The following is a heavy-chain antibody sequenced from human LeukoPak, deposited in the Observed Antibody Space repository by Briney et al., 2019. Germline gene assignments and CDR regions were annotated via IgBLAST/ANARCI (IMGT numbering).Heavy chain of an antibody. CDR1: GGSISSGSYY. CDR2: IYTSGST. Sequence: PSETLSLTCTVSGGSISSGSYYWSWIRQPAGKGLEWIGRIYTSGSTNYNPSLKSRVTISVDTSKNQFSLKLSSVTAADTAVYYCASEMITFGGVIVQDYWGQGTLVTVSS. D-gene: IGHD3-16*02. J-gene: IGHJ4*02. CDR3: ASEMITFGGVIVQDY. V-gene: IGHV4-61*02.